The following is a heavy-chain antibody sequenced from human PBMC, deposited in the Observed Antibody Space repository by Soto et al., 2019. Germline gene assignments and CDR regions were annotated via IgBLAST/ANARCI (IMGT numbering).Heavy chain of an antibody. J-gene: IGHJ4*02. D-gene: IGHD1-26*01. CDR1: GFTFSSYG. CDR3: AKDPSGLHTLWELTSHFDY. Sequence: GGSLRLSCAASGFTFSSYGMHWVRQAPGKGLEWVAVISYDGSNKYYADSVKGRFTISRDNSKNTLYLQMNSLRAEDTAVYYCAKDPSGLHTLWELTSHFDYWGQGTLVTVSS. V-gene: IGHV3-30*18. CDR2: ISYDGSNK.